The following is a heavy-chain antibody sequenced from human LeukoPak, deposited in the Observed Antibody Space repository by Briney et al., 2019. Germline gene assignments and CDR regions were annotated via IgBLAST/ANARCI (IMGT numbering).Heavy chain of an antibody. D-gene: IGHD6-6*01. CDR3: ASIAARLGWVDY. CDR2: IYYSGST. V-gene: IGHV4-39*01. J-gene: IGHJ4*02. Sequence: SETLSLTCTVSGGSISSYYWSWIRQPPGKGLEWIGSIYYSGSTYYNPSLKSRVTISVDTSKNQFSLKLSSVTAADTAVYYCASIAARLGWVDYWGQGTLVTVSS. CDR1: GGSISSYY.